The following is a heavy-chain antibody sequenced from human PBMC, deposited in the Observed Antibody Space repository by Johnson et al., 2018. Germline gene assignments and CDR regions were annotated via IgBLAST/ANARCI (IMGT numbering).Heavy chain of an antibody. CDR2: MNHTSGNT. D-gene: IGHD1-26*01. CDR1: GYTFTSYA. Sequence: QVQLQESGAEVKKPGASVKVSCKASGYTFTSYAINWVRQATGQGLEWMGWMNHTSGNTGYAPTFQGRVTMTRNTSISTAYMELSSLRPEDTAVYYCARAGVIVGATADYYGMDVWGQGTTVTVSS. V-gene: IGHV1-8*01. CDR3: ARAGVIVGATADYYGMDV. J-gene: IGHJ6*02.